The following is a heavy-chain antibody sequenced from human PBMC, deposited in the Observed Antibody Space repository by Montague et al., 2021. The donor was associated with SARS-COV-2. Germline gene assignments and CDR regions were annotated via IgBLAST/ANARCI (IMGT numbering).Heavy chain of an antibody. V-gene: IGHV4-34*01. D-gene: IGHD3-10*01. CDR3: ARLGDGVVPSPILGVGPYYSYCYNVV. CDR2: IHHGGST. CDR1: GGSFSTYS. J-gene: IGHJ6*03. Sequence: SETLSLTCAVHGGSFSTYSWNWIRQPPGKGLEWIGEIHHGGSTNYNPSLKSRVTISADTSKNQFSLKLTSVAAADTAVYYCARLGDGVVPSPILGVGPYYSYCYNVVWGKGTTVTVSS.